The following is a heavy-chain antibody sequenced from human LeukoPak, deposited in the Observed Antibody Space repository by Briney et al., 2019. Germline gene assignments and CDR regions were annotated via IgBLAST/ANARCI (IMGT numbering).Heavy chain of an antibody. CDR2: MNPNSGNT. J-gene: IGHJ3*02. CDR3: ARTEDANAFDI. V-gene: IGHV1-8*01. CDR1: GYTFTSFD. Sequence: ASVKVSCKASGYTFTSFDMNWVRQATGQGLEWMGWMNPNSGNTGYAQKFQGRVTMTTDTSTSTAYMELRSLRSDDTAVYYCARTEDANAFDIWGQGTMVTVSS.